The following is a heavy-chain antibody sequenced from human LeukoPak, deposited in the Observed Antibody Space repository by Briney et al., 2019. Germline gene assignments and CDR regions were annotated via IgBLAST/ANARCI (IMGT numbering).Heavy chain of an antibody. Sequence: PSETLSLTCSVSTYSISSAYYWGWIRQPPGKGLQWIGSIYHSGSTSYNPSLKRRITMSVDTSKNQFSLRLSSVTAADTAVYYCARGGATYWGQGTLVTVSS. J-gene: IGHJ4*02. CDR3: ARGGATY. V-gene: IGHV4-38-2*02. CDR1: TYSISSAYY. D-gene: IGHD5-12*01. CDR2: IYHSGST.